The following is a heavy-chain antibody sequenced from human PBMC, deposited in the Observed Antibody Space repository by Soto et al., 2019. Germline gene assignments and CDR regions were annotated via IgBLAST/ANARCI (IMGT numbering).Heavy chain of an antibody. Sequence: GGSLRLSCAASGCAFSSYSMNWVRHAPGTGLEWLSCISTSSTYIYYADSVKGRFTISRDNPKNSLYLQMNSLRAEDTAVYYCARGRSEWELLNYWGQGTLVTVSS. J-gene: IGHJ4*02. D-gene: IGHD1-26*01. V-gene: IGHV3-21*01. CDR1: GCAFSSYS. CDR2: ISTSSTYI. CDR3: ARGRSEWELLNY.